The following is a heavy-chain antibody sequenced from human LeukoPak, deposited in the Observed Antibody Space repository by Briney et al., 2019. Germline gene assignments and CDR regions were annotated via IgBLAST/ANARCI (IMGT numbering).Heavy chain of an antibody. V-gene: IGHV3-21*01. J-gene: IGHJ4*02. CDR1: GFTFSSYS. D-gene: IGHD1-26*01. Sequence: GGSLRLSCAASGFTFSSYSMNWVRQAPGKGLEWVSSLSSSSSYIYYADSVKGRFTISRDNAKNSLYLQMNSLRAEDTAVYYCARARSKGGSYFYYWGQGTLVTVSS. CDR2: LSSSSSYI. CDR3: ARARSKGGSYFYY.